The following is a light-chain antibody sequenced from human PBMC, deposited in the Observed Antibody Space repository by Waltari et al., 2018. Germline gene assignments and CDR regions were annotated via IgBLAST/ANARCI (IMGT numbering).Light chain of an antibody. CDR1: ELGIRF. CDR3: QAWDRGTWGV. V-gene: IGLV3-1*01. CDR2: QNA. Sequence: SYELTQPPSVSVSPGQTASITCSGHELGIRFVCWYQQKPGQSPLLIIYQNARRPSGFPGPFSGSNSGNTATLTLSGTQAMDEAAYYCQAWDRGTWGVFGGGTRLTVL. J-gene: IGLJ2*01.